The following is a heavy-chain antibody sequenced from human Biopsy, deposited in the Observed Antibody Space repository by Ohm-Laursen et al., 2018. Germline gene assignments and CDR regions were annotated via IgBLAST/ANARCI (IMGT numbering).Heavy chain of an antibody. V-gene: IGHV4-34*01. Sequence: SDTLSLTCVVNGESSSGYFWNWIRQPPGKGLEWIGEINQSGSTKYNPSLKRRATLSADSSNSQFSLRLTSVTAADTAIYYCARGSGYFKLDVWGQGTTVTVPS. CDR3: ARGSGYFKLDV. CDR2: INQSGST. D-gene: IGHD5-12*01. CDR1: GESSSGYF. J-gene: IGHJ6*02.